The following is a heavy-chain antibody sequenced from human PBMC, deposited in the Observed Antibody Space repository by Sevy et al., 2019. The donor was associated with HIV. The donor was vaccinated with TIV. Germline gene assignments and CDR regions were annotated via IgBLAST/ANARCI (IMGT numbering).Heavy chain of an antibody. CDR3: ARFGGYSYDYYFDY. V-gene: IGHV1-69*13. CDR1: GGTFSSYA. J-gene: IGHJ4*02. D-gene: IGHD5-18*01. CDR2: VIPIFGTA. Sequence: ASVKVSCKASGGTFSSYAISWVRQAPGQGLEWMGGVIPIFGTANYAQKFQGRVTITADESTSTAYMELSSLRSEDTAVYYCARFGGYSYDYYFDYWGQGTLVTVSS.